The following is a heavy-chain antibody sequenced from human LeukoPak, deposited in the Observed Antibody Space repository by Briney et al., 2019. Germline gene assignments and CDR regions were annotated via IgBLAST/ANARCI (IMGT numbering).Heavy chain of an antibody. V-gene: IGHV3-74*01. CDR3: AKRQSKGFGLNYFDY. CDR1: GLTFSSYW. CDR2: INSDGSTT. D-gene: IGHD3-16*01. Sequence: RPGGSLRLSCAASGLTFSSYWMHWVRQAPGKGLVWVSRINSDGSTTTYADSVKGRFTISRDNAKNTLYLQMNSLRAEDTAVYYCAKRQSKGFGLNYFDYWGQGTLVTVSS. J-gene: IGHJ4*02.